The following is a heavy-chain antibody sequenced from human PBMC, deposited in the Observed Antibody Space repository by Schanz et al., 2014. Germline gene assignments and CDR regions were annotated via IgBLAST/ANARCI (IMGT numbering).Heavy chain of an antibody. J-gene: IGHJ4*02. CDR3: AGRPVRARSGGLDS. D-gene: IGHD6-19*01. V-gene: IGHV4-4*02. Sequence: QVQLQESGPGLVKPSGTLSLTCTVSGGSISSNNWWTWVRQPPGKGLEWIGEIYQSGKTTYDPSLKRRLSVSMDKSSTQFSLRLTSVTAADTAVYFCAGRPVRARSGGLDSWGQGTLVTVSS. CDR1: GGSISSNNW. CDR2: IYQSGKT.